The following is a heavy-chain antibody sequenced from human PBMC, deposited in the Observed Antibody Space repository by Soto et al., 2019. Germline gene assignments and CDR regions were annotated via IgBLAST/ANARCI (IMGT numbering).Heavy chain of an antibody. D-gene: IGHD1-7*01. CDR3: AGYNWNYYFDP. CDR2: IYHSGST. J-gene: IGHJ5*02. CDR1: GGSVRDGSYY. V-gene: IGHV4-61*01. Sequence: SETLSLTCTVSGGSVRDGSYYWAWLRQPPGKGLEWIGHIYHSGSTIYNPPLKSRVTISIDTSKSQFSLNLNSMTAADTAVYYCAGYNWNYYFDPWGQGTLVTVS.